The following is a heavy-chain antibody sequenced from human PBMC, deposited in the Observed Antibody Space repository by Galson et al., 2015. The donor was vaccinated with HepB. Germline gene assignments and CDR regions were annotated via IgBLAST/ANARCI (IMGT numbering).Heavy chain of an antibody. CDR2: IYSAGTT. CDR3: ARALSSSYSYALDV. J-gene: IGHJ6*02. Sequence: SLRLSCAPSAFSVGSFTMTWVRQAPGKGLQWVSLIYSAGTTFYADSVKGRFTISRDTSKNTVYLQMNSLRAEDTAMYFCARALSSSYSYALDVWGQGTTVIVSS. V-gene: IGHV3-53*01. D-gene: IGHD6-6*01. CDR1: AFSVGSFT.